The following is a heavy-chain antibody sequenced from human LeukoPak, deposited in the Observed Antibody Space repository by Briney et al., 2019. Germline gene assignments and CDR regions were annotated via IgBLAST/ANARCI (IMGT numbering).Heavy chain of an antibody. Sequence: GGSLRLSCAAPGFTFSSSWMHWVRQVPGKGLLWVSRMNSDGSVRTYADSVKGRFTISRDNAKNTLYLQMNSLRAEDTAVYYCARPSYTSSRFALWGQGTMVTVSS. J-gene: IGHJ3*01. V-gene: IGHV3-74*01. CDR3: ARPSYTSSRFAL. D-gene: IGHD6-13*01. CDR1: GFTFSSSW. CDR2: MNSDGSVR.